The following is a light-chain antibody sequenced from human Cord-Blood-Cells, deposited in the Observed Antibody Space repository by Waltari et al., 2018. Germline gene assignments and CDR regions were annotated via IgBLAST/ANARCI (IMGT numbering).Light chain of an antibody. CDR1: SSAVGGYNY. CDR3: SSYAGSNNYV. Sequence: QSALTQPPSASGSPGQSVTIPCTGTSSAVGGYNYDSWYQQHPGKAPKLMIYEVSKRPSGVPDRFSGSKSGNTASLTVSGLQAEDEADYYCSSYAGSNNYVFGTGTKVTVL. CDR2: EVS. J-gene: IGLJ1*01. V-gene: IGLV2-8*01.